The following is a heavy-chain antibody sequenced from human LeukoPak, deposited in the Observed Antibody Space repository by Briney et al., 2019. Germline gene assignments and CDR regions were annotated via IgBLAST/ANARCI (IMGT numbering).Heavy chain of an antibody. CDR1: GFTFSSYA. CDR2: ISGSGGST. D-gene: IGHD6-19*01. CDR3: AKDFEQWLVRGVDY. Sequence: GGSLRLSCAASGFTFSSYAMSWVRQAPGKGLEWVSAISGSGGSTYYADSVKGRFTISRDNSKNTLYLQMNSLRAEDTAVYYCAKDFEQWLVRGVDYWGQGTLVTVSS. J-gene: IGHJ4*02. V-gene: IGHV3-23*01.